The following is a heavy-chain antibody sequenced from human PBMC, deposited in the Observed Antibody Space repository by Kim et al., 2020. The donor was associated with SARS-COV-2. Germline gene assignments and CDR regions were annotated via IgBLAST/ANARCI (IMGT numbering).Heavy chain of an antibody. J-gene: IGHJ4*02. Sequence: KCKGRVTMTRDTSISTAYMELSRLRSDDTAVYYCARLYGSSTSCYGDFDYWGQGTLVTVSS. CDR3: ARLYGSSTSCYGDFDY. V-gene: IGHV1-2*02. D-gene: IGHD2-2*01.